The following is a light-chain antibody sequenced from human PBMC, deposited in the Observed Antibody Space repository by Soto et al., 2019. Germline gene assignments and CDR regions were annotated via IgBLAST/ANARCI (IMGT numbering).Light chain of an antibody. Sequence: QSVLTQPASVSGSPGQSITISCTGTSNDVGAFNYVSWYQQYSGKAPKLIIYEVSNRPSGVSNRFSRSKSGNTASLTISGLQAEEEADYYCNSYATTSARVFGGGTKVTVL. CDR2: EVS. J-gene: IGLJ3*02. V-gene: IGLV2-14*01. CDR1: SNDVGAFNY. CDR3: NSYATTSARV.